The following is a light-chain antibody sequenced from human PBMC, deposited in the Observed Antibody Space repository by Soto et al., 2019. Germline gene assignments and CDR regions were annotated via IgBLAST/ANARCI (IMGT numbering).Light chain of an antibody. J-gene: IGKJ5*01. CDR3: QQRSNWSIT. CDR1: QSVSNN. Sequence: EIVMTHSPATLSVSPGERATLSCRASQSVSNNLAWYQQKPGQAPRLLIYGASTRATAIPARFSGSGSGTEFTLTISSLQSEDFAVYYCQQRSNWSITFGQGTRLEIK. V-gene: IGKV3-15*01. CDR2: GAS.